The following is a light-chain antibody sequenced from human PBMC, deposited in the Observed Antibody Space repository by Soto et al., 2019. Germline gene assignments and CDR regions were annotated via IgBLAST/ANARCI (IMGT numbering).Light chain of an antibody. CDR2: KAS. J-gene: IGKJ1*01. CDR3: QHYKIYPWT. CDR1: QSISSW. V-gene: IGKV1-5*03. Sequence: DIQMTQSPSTLSASVGDRVTITCRASQSISSWLAWYQQKPGKAPKLLIYKASSLESGVPSRFSGGVSGTEFTLTISSLQPDDFATYYCQHYKIYPWTFGQGTKVDIK.